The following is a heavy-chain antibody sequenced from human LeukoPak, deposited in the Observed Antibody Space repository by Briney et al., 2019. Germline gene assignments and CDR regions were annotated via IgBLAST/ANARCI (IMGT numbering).Heavy chain of an antibody. D-gene: IGHD6-13*01. CDR3: ARIGAGSSRDY. CDR2: IQQDGGQK. Sequence: GGSLRLSCAASGFTFSNYWMIWVRQAPGKGLEWVANIQQDGGQKRYADSVRGRFTVSRDNAQTSLYLHMNSLRAEDTAVYYCARIGAGSSRDYWGQGTLVTVSS. J-gene: IGHJ4*02. CDR1: GFTFSNYW. V-gene: IGHV3-7*05.